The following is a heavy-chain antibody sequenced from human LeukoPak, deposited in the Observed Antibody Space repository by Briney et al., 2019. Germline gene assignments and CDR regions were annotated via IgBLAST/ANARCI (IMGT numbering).Heavy chain of an antibody. V-gene: IGHV1-69*05. CDR3: ARTIFGVVIYYMDV. CDR1: GGTFSSYA. CDR2: IIPIFGTA. J-gene: IGHJ6*03. Sequence: ASVKVSCKASGGTFSSYAISWVRQAPGQGLEWMGGIIPIFGTANYAQKFQGRVTITTDESTSTAYMELSSLRSEDTAVYYCARTIFGVVIYYMDVWGKGTTVTVSS. D-gene: IGHD3-3*01.